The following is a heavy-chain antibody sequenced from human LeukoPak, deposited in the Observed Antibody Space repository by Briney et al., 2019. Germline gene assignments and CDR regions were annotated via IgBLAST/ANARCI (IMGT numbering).Heavy chain of an antibody. CDR3: ARFGYSSNDAFDI. V-gene: IGHV1-69*13. Sequence: ASVKVSCKASGGTFSSYAISWVRQAPGQGLEWMGGIIPIFGTANYAQKFQGRVTITADESTSTAYMELSSLRSEDTAVYYCARFGYSSNDAFDIWGQGTMVTVSS. J-gene: IGHJ3*02. D-gene: IGHD6-13*01. CDR1: GGTFSSYA. CDR2: IIPIFGTA.